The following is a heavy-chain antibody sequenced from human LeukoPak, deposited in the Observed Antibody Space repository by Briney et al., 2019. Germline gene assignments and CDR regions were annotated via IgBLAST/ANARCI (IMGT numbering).Heavy chain of an antibody. CDR2: INWNGSST. J-gene: IGHJ4*02. CDR1: GFTFDDYG. CDR3: ARDVRYCSSTSCWWDY. Sequence: GGSLRLSCAASGFTFDDYGMSWVRQAPGKGLEWVSGINWNGSSTGYADSVKGRFTISRDNAKNSLYLQMNSLRAEDTALYYCARDVRYCSSTSCWWDYWGQGTLVTVSS. D-gene: IGHD2-2*01. V-gene: IGHV3-20*04.